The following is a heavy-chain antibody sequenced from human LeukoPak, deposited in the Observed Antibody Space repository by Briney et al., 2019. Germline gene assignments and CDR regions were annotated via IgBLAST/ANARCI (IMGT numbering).Heavy chain of an antibody. D-gene: IGHD3-22*01. Sequence: KPSETLSLTCTVSGGSMSPYHWGWIRQPPGKGLEWTGYIYYSGSTNYNPSLKSRVTISVDTSKNQFSLKLSSVTAADTAVYYCARHLPITYYYDSSGYYPMGYYYGMDVWGQGTTVTVSS. CDR2: IYYSGST. CDR1: GGSMSPYH. V-gene: IGHV4-59*08. CDR3: ARHLPITYYYDSSGYYPMGYYYGMDV. J-gene: IGHJ6*02.